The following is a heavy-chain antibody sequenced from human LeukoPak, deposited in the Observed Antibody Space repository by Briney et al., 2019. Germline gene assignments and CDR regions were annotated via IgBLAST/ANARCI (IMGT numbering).Heavy chain of an antibody. CDR3: ARVSSSREHAFDI. D-gene: IGHD1-1*01. V-gene: IGHV3-48*03. CDR2: ISSSGSTI. J-gene: IGHJ3*02. Sequence: GGSLRLSCAASGFTFSSYEMNWVRQAPGKGLXXXSYISSSGSTIYYADSVKGRFTISRDNAKNSLYLQMNSLRAEGTAVYYCARVSSSREHAFDIWGQGTMVTVSS. CDR1: GFTFSSYE.